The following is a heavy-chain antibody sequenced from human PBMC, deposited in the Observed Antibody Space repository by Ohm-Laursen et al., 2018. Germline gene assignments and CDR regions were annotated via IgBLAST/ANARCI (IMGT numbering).Heavy chain of an antibody. Sequence: SLRLSCTASGFPFSSYAMHWVRQAPGKGLEWVSGIRWNSGSIGYADSVKGRFTISRDNARNSLYLQMNSLRAEDTALYYCTKAYGVRVEAAIASFDFWGQGTLVTVSS. D-gene: IGHD2-15*01. V-gene: IGHV3-9*01. J-gene: IGHJ4*02. CDR3: TKAYGVRVEAAIASFDF. CDR2: IRWNSGSI. CDR1: GFPFSSYA.